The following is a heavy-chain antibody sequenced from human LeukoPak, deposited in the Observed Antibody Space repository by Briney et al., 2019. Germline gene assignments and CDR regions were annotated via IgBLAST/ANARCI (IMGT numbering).Heavy chain of an antibody. V-gene: IGHV4-59*01. CDR3: ARIVRFLEWLPLSDYYYGMDV. Sequence: PSETLSLTCTVSGGSISSYYWSWIRQPPGKGLEWIGYIYYSGSTNYNPSLKSRVTISVDTSKNQFSLKLSSVTAADTAVYYCARIVRFLEWLPLSDYYYGMDVWGQGTTVTVSS. CDR2: IYYSGST. J-gene: IGHJ6*02. CDR1: GGSISSYY. D-gene: IGHD3-3*01.